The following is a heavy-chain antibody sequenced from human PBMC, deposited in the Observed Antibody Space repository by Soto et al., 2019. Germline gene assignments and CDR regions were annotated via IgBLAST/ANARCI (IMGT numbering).Heavy chain of an antibody. D-gene: IGHD6-19*01. CDR2: IYYTGSA. CDR3: ATWFRGDWYVAH. Sequence: TVSGNCIDLGGCLSRDEYYYNWLRQRPGKGLEWIGYIYYTGSAVYNPSLESRVTISVDTFKNQFSLKVTSMTAADTAVYYCATWFRGDWYVAHWRQGFLVIVSS. J-gene: IGHJ4*02. CDR1: GGCLSRDEYY. V-gene: IGHV4-31*03.